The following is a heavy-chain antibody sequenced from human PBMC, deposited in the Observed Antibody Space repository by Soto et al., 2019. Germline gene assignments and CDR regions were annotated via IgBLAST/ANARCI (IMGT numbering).Heavy chain of an antibody. CDR1: GDSISSPHYY. D-gene: IGHD3-22*01. CDR2: IYYTGNN. CDR3: AREPKQNYDSSPWNGGFDS. J-gene: IGHJ4*02. Sequence: SETLSLTCTVSGDSISSPHYYWTWIRQPPGKGLEWVGYIYYTGNNFYNPALKSRVAMSVDPSTNQSSLKLASVTDADTAVYFWAREPKQNYDSSPWNGGFDSWGPGTLVTVSS. V-gene: IGHV4-30-4*01.